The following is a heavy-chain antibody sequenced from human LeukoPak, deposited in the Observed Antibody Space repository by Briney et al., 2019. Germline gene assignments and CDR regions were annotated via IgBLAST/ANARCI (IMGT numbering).Heavy chain of an antibody. V-gene: IGHV1-3*01. D-gene: IGHD2-2*02. CDR3: AKMFGIPAAILAAAGQKRTYYYYYMDV. CDR1: GYTFTSYA. CDR2: INAGNGNT. Sequence: ASVKVSCKASGYTFTSYAMHWVRQAPGQRLEWMGWINAGNGNTKYSQKFQGRVTITRDTSASTAYMELSSLRSEDTAVYYCAKMFGIPAAILAAAGQKRTYYYYYMDVWGKGTTVTVSS. J-gene: IGHJ6*03.